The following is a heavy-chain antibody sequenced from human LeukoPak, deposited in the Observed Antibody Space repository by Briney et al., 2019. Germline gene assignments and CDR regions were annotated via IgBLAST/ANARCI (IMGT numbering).Heavy chain of an antibody. V-gene: IGHV5-51*01. D-gene: IGHD1-7*01. CDR3: AKFPYLWNYASFDS. CDR1: GYRFTSYW. CDR2: IYPGDSDT. J-gene: IGHJ5*01. Sequence: GESLKISCKGSGYRFTSYWIGWVRQMPGKGLEWMGVIYPGDSDTRYSPSFQGQVTISADKSISTAYLQWSSLKASDTAIYYCAKFPYLWNYASFDSWGPGTLVTVSS.